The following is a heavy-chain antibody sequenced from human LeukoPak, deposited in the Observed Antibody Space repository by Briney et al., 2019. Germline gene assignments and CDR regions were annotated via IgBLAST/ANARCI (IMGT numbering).Heavy chain of an antibody. CDR3: ATRRVVAATRFDAFDI. CDR1: GYILSQLS. CDR2: FDPRGGGK. V-gene: IGHV1-24*01. D-gene: IGHD2-15*01. J-gene: IGHJ3*02. Sequence: ASVKVSCKVSGYILSQLSIHWVRQTPGKGLEWMGGFDPRGGGKIYAQTLQGRVSMTEDTSTNTAYMALGSLRSEDTAVYYCATRRVVAATRFDAFDIWGQGTMVTVSS.